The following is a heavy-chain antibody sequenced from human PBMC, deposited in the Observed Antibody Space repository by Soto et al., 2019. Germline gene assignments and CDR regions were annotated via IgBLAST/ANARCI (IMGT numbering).Heavy chain of an antibody. D-gene: IGHD2-15*01. V-gene: IGHV4-39*01. CDR3: ARASVVDYFDY. Sequence: SETLSLTCTVSGGSINYSNYYWGWIRQPPGKGLEWIGNIYYTGSTYYNPSLKSRVTISVDTSKNQFSLRLSSVTAADTAVYHCARASVVDYFDYWGQGTLVTVSS. J-gene: IGHJ4*02. CDR2: IYYTGST. CDR1: GGSINYSNYY.